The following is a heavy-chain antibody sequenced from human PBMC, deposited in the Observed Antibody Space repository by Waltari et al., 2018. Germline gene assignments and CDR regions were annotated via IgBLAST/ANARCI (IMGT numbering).Heavy chain of an antibody. Sequence: QVQLVQSGAEVKKPGSSVKVSCKASGGTFSSYAISWVRQAPGQGLEWMGGIIPILGIANYAQEFQGRVTITADESTSTAYMELSSLRSEDTAVYYCASPYSGSFGTFDYWGQGTLVTVSS. CDR2: IIPILGIA. V-gene: IGHV1-69*04. CDR1: GGTFSSYA. D-gene: IGHD1-26*01. J-gene: IGHJ4*02. CDR3: ASPYSGSFGTFDY.